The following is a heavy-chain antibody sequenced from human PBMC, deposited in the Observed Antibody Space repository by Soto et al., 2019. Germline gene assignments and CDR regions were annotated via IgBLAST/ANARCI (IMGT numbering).Heavy chain of an antibody. CDR3: AKAGYSGYDYLVDY. Sequence: PGGSLRLSCAASGFTFSSYAMSWVRQAPGKGLEWVSAISGSGGSTYYADSVKGRFTISRDNSKNTLYLQMNSLRAEDTAVYYCAKAGYSGYDYLVDYWGQGTLVTVSS. V-gene: IGHV3-23*01. J-gene: IGHJ4*02. CDR2: ISGSGGST. CDR1: GFTFSSYA. D-gene: IGHD5-12*01.